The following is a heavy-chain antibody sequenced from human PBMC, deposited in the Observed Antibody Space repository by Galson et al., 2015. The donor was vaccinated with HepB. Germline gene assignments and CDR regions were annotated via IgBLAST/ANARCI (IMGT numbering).Heavy chain of an antibody. Sequence: ETLSLTCTVSGGSISSGTYYWGWIRQPPGKGLEWIGNMYFSGSTYYNPSLKSRVTISVDTSKNQFSLRLSSVTAADTAVYYCVIYRDSDTGTDPDPYYYYRMDVWGQGTTVTVSS. CDR2: MYFSGST. J-gene: IGHJ6*02. V-gene: IGHV4-39*01. CDR3: VIYRDSDTGTDPDPYYYYRMDV. CDR1: GGSISSGTYY. D-gene: IGHD5-18*01.